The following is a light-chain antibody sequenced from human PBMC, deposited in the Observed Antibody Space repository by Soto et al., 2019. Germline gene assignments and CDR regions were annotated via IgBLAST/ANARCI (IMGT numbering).Light chain of an antibody. J-gene: IGKJ4*01. CDR3: QQRNHWPPLT. Sequence: EIVLTQSPATLSLSPGERATLSCRAIHNINRYLTWFQQKLGQAPRLLIYDASNRATGIPARFSGSGSGTDCTLTIISPKPEDFAVYYCQQRNHWPPLTFGGGTKVDIK. V-gene: IGKV3-11*01. CDR2: DAS. CDR1: HNINRY.